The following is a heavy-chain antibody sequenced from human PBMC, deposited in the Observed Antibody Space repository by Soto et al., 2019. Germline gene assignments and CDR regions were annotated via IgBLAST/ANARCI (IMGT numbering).Heavy chain of an antibody. J-gene: IGHJ6*02. Sequence: ASVKVSCKASGYTFTSYDINWVRQATGQGLEWMGWMNPNSGNTGYAQKFQGRVTMTRNTSISTAYMELSSLRSEDTAVYYCARPLRFLEWFQADYYGMDVWGQGTTVTVS. CDR1: GYTFTSYD. CDR3: ARPLRFLEWFQADYYGMDV. CDR2: MNPNSGNT. V-gene: IGHV1-8*01. D-gene: IGHD3-3*01.